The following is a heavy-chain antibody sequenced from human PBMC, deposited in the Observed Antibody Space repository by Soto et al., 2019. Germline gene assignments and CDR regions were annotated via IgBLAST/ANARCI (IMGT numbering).Heavy chain of an antibody. CDR2: MYGNGNGA. CDR1: GFTFSIFA. Sequence: EMHLLESGGGLVQPGGSLRLSCAASGFTFSIFAMNWVRQAPGRGLEWVAGMYGNGNGASYGDSMKGRVTIYRDNSRNTLYLQMNSLRVEDTAVYYCVKDRKPDGRWNFDHWGQGTLVIVS. CDR3: VKDRKPDGRWNFDH. V-gene: IGHV3-23*05. J-gene: IGHJ4*02.